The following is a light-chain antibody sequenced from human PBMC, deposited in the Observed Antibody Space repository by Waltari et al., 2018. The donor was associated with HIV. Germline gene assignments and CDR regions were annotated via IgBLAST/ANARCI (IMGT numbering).Light chain of an antibody. V-gene: IGLV2-23*02. J-gene: IGLJ3*02. Sequence: QSALTQPASVSGSPGQPITIACPVTSSAVRRYNLVSWYQQPPGKAPKLMLYEFTRRPSGVSNRCSGSKSGNTASLTISGLQAEDEADYYCNSYATGSAWVFGGGTKLTVL. CDR1: SSAVRRYNL. CDR2: EFT. CDR3: NSYATGSAWV.